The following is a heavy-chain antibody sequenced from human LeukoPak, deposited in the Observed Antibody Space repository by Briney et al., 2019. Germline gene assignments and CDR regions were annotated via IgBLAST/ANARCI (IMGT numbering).Heavy chain of an antibody. CDR3: ARDNVVVGPAANLYGMDV. V-gene: IGHV3-23*01. CDR1: GFTFSSYA. CDR2: ISGSGGST. D-gene: IGHD2-2*01. Sequence: PGGSLRLSCAASGFTFSSYAMSWVRQAPGKGLEWVSAISGSGGSTYYADSVKGRFTISRDNAKNSLYLQMNSLRAEDTAVYYCARDNVVVGPAANLYGMDVWGQGTTVTVSS. J-gene: IGHJ6*02.